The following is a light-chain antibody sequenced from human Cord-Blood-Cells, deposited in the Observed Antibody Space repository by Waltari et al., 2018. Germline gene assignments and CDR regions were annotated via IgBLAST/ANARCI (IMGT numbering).Light chain of an antibody. V-gene: IGLV2-14*01. CDR1: SSDVGGYNY. CDR2: EVS. CDR3: SSYTSSSTLVV. Sequence: QSALTQPASVSGSPGQSITISCTGTSSDVGGYNYVSWYQQHPGKAPKLMIYEVSNRPSGVSIRFSGSTSGNTASLTISGLQAEDEADYYCSSYTSSSTLVVFGGGTKLTVL. J-gene: IGLJ2*01.